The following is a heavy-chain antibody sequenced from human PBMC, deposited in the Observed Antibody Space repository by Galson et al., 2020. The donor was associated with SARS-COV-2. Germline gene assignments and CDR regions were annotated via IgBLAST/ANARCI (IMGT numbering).Heavy chain of an antibody. J-gene: IGHJ6*02. Sequence: GESLKLSCAASGFSVGDTYMSWVRQAPGKGPEWVSIIFRSGTIHYADSVRGRFTISRDNSKNTLFLQMNNLRAEDTAVYYCVREPQLYDSSGYYYYYSGMDVWGQGTSVTVSS. CDR1: GFSVGDTY. CDR2: IFRSGTI. CDR3: VREPQLYDSSGYYYYYSGMDV. D-gene: IGHD3-22*01. V-gene: IGHV3-53*01.